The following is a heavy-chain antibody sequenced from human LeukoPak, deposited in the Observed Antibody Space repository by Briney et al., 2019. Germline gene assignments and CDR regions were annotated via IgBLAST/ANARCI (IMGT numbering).Heavy chain of an antibody. CDR2: ISGSGGST. V-gene: IGHV3-23*01. J-gene: IGHJ6*03. CDR1: GFTFDDYA. Sequence: GRSLRLSCAASGFTFDDYAMHWIRQAPGKGLEWVSAISGSGGSTYYADSVKGRFTISRDNSKNTLYLQMNSLRAEDTAVYYCAKRSGYYYYMDVWGKGTTVTISS. CDR3: AKRSGYYYYMDV. D-gene: IGHD3-10*01.